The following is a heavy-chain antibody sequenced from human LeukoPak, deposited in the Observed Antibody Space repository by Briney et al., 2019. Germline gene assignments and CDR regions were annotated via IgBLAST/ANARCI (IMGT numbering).Heavy chain of an antibody. J-gene: IGHJ3*02. D-gene: IGHD3-10*01. V-gene: IGHV4-34*01. CDR1: GGSFSGYY. CDR3: ARGGREEGNDAFDI. Sequence: SETLSLTCAVYGGSFSGYYWSWIRQPPGKGLEWIGEINHSGSTNYNPSLKSRVTISVDTSKNQFSLKLSSVTAADTAVYYCARGGREEGNDAFDIWGQGTMVTVSS. CDR2: INHSGST.